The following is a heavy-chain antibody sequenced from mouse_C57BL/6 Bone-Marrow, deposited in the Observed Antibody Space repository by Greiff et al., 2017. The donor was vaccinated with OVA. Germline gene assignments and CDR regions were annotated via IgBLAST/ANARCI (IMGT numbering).Heavy chain of an antibody. J-gene: IGHJ1*03. Sequence: VQLQQSGAELAKPGASVKLSCKASGYTFTSYWMHWVKQRPGQGLEWIGYINPSSGYNKYNQKFKDTATLTADNSSSTAYMQRSSLSYEDAAVYYCARRSTVVAYWYFDVWGTGTTVTVSS. D-gene: IGHD1-1*01. CDR2: INPSSGYN. V-gene: IGHV1-7*01. CDR3: ARRSTVVAYWYFDV. CDR1: GYTFTSYW.